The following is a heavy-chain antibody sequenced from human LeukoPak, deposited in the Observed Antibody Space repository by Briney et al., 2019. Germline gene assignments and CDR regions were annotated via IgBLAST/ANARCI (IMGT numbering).Heavy chain of an antibody. V-gene: IGHV3-9*03. CDR1: GFTFDDYA. CDR2: MSWNSGSI. Sequence: PGGSLRLPCAASGFTFDDYAKHWARQAPGKGLEWVSGMSWNSGSIGYAGSVKGRFTISRDNAKNSLYLPMNSLRAEDMALYYCARGMVRGLSDRATFYYFDYWGQGTLVTVSS. CDR3: ARGMVRGLSDRATFYYFDY. J-gene: IGHJ4*02. D-gene: IGHD3-10*01.